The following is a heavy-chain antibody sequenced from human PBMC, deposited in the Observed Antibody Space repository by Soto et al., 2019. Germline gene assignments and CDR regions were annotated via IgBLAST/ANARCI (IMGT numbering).Heavy chain of an antibody. V-gene: IGHV1-18*01. D-gene: IGHD3-22*01. CDR3: ARERSYSSGYYFDY. Sequence: ASVKVSCKASGYTFTSYGISWVRQAPGQGLEWMGWISAYNGNTNYAQKLQGRVTMTTDTSTSTAYMELRSPRSDDTAVYYCARERSYSSGYYFDYWGQGTLVTVSS. CDR1: GYTFTSYG. CDR2: ISAYNGNT. J-gene: IGHJ4*02.